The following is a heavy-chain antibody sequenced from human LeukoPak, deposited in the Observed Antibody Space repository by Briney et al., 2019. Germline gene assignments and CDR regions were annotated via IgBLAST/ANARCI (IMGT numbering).Heavy chain of an antibody. V-gene: IGHV3-21*01. Sequence: GGSLRLSCAASGFTFSSYSMNWVRQAPGKGLEWVSSISSSSSYIYYADSVKGRFTISRDNAKNSLYLQMNSLRAEDTAVYYCARDQPLPGGGADYWGQGTLVTVSS. J-gene: IGHJ4*02. CDR2: ISSSSSYI. D-gene: IGHD3-10*01. CDR1: GFTFSSYS. CDR3: ARDQPLPGGGADY.